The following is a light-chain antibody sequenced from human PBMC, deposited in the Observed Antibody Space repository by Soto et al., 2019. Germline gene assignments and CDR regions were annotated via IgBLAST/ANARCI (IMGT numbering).Light chain of an antibody. J-gene: IGKJ2*01. Sequence: DFQMTQSPSSLSASVGDRVTITYRASQGIANYLAWYQQKPGRAPKLVIYAASTLQSGVPSRFSGSGSGTDFTLTISSLQAEDVATYYCQRYDNVPLAFGQGTKLEIK. CDR2: AAS. V-gene: IGKV1-27*01. CDR3: QRYDNVPLA. CDR1: QGIANY.